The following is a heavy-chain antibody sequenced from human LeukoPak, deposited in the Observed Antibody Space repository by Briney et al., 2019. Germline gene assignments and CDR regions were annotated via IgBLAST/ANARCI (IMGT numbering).Heavy chain of an antibody. J-gene: IGHJ5*02. CDR3: ASQYYSDSTGYYNSDWFDP. Sequence: GGSLRLSCAASGFTFSSYSMNWVRQAPGKGLEWVSSISSSSSYIYYADSVKGRFTISRDNAENSLYLQMTSLRAEDTAVYYCASQYYSDSTGYYNSDWFDPWGQGTLVTVSS. CDR1: GFTFSSYS. V-gene: IGHV3-21*01. D-gene: IGHD3-22*01. CDR2: ISSSSSYI.